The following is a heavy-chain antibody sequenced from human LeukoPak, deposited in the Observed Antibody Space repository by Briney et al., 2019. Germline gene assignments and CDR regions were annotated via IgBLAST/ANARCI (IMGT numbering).Heavy chain of an antibody. Sequence: PSETLSLTCTVSGGSTSSSSYYWGWIRQPPGKGLEWIGSIYYSGGTYYNPSLKSRVTISVDTSKNQFSLKLSSVTAADTAIYYCARTVIYGGNSPDAFDLWGQGTMVTVYS. D-gene: IGHD4-23*01. J-gene: IGHJ3*01. CDR3: ARTVIYGGNSPDAFDL. V-gene: IGHV4-39*07. CDR2: IYYSGGT. CDR1: GGSTSSSSYY.